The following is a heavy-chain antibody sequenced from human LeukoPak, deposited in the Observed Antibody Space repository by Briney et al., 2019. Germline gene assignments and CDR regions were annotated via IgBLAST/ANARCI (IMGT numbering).Heavy chain of an antibody. CDR3: ARARPNDAFDI. V-gene: IGHV4-34*01. Sequence: SETLSLTCAVYGGSFSGYYWSWIRQPPGKGLEWIGEINHSGSTNYNPSLKSRVTISVDTSKNQFSLKLSSVTAADTAVYYCARARPNDAFDIWGQGTMVTVSS. J-gene: IGHJ3*02. CDR2: INHSGST. CDR1: GGSFSGYY.